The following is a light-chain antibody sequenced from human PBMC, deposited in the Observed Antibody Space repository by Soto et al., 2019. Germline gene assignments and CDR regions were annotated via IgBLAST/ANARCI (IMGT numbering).Light chain of an antibody. CDR1: QRVTNSY. Sequence: ESVLTQYPGTLSLSQGERVTLSCRASQRVTNSYLAWYQQKPGQAPRLLIYGASSRATGIPDRFSGGGSGTDFTLTISTLEPEDFAVYNCQQYGSSPLSFGQGTKVDI. V-gene: IGKV3-20*01. CDR2: GAS. J-gene: IGKJ1*01. CDR3: QQYGSSPLS.